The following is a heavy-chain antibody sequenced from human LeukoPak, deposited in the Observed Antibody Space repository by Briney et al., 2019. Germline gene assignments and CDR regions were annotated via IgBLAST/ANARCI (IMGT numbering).Heavy chain of an antibody. Sequence: SETLSLTCAVYGGSFSGYYWSWIRQPPGKGLEWIGEINHSGSTNYNPSLKSRVTISVDTSKNQFSLKLSSVTAADTAVYYCARESGSSSPFDYWGQGTLVTVSS. D-gene: IGHD6-13*01. J-gene: IGHJ4*02. CDR1: GGSFSGYY. V-gene: IGHV4-34*01. CDR3: ARESGSSSPFDY. CDR2: INHSGST.